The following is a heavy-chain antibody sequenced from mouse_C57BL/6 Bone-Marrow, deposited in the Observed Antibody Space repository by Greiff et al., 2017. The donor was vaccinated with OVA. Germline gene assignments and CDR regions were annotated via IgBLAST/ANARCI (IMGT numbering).Heavy chain of an antibody. Sequence: VKLVESGPELVKPGASVKISCKASGYTFTDYYINWVKQRPGQGLEWIGWIFPGSGSTYYNEKFKGKATLTVDKSSSTAYMLLSSLTSEDSAVYFCARFYDGYPYYYAMDYWGQGTSVTVSS. V-gene: IGHV1-75*01. CDR1: GYTFTDYY. J-gene: IGHJ4*01. CDR2: IFPGSGST. CDR3: ARFYDGYPYYYAMDY. D-gene: IGHD2-3*01.